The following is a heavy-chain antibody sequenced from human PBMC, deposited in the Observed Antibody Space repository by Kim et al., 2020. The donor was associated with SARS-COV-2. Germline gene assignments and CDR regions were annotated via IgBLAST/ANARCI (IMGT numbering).Heavy chain of an antibody. CDR3: ARGLSGSYYYGMDV. V-gene: IGHV3-30*04. D-gene: IGHD1-26*01. CDR2: ISYDGSNK. J-gene: IGHJ6*02. CDR1: GFTFSSYA. Sequence: GGSLRLSCAASGFTFSSYAMHWVRQAPGKGLEWVALISYDGSNKYYADSVKGRFTISRDNSKNTLYLQMNSLRTEDTAVYYCARGLSGSYYYGMDVWGQETTVTVSS.